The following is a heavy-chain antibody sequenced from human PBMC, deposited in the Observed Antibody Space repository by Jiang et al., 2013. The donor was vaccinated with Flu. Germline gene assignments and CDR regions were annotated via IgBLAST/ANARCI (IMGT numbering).Heavy chain of an antibody. V-gene: IGHV1-69*04. D-gene: IGHD4-11*01. Sequence: GAEVKKPGSSVNVSCKASGGALSRYSISWVRQAPGQGLEWMGRLIPILDIANYAQRFQGRITFSADKLTNTLYMELSSLRYDDTALYYCARDVSRDYSNQLTTFDSWGQGTLVTVSS. CDR1: GGALSRYS. CDR2: LIPILDIA. CDR3: ARDVSRDYSNQLTTFDS. J-gene: IGHJ4*02.